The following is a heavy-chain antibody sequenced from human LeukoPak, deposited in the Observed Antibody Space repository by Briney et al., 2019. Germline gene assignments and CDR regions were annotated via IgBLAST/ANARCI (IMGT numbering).Heavy chain of an antibody. J-gene: IGHJ3*02. CDR2: IYYSGST. CDR3: AGGSYRYAFDI. Sequence: LETLSLTWTGSGGSVSSGSYYWSWIRPPPGKGLEWIGYIYYSGSTNYNPSLKSRVTISVDTSKNQFSLKLSSVTAADTAVYYCAGGSYRYAFDIWGQGTMVTVSS. CDR1: GGSVSSGSYY. V-gene: IGHV4-61*01. D-gene: IGHD1-26*01.